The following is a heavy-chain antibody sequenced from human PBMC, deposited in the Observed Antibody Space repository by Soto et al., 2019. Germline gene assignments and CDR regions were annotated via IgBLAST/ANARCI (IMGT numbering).Heavy chain of an antibody. Sequence: QVQLVQSGAEVKKPGSSVKVSCKASGGTFSSYAISWVRQAPGQGLEWMGGIIPIFGTADYAQKFQGRVTITADETTSTAYVELSSLRSEDTAVYYCAKNPENYYYGMDVWDQGTTVTVSS. V-gene: IGHV1-69*12. CDR1: GGTFSSYA. CDR3: AKNPENYYYGMDV. CDR2: IIPIFGTA. J-gene: IGHJ6*02.